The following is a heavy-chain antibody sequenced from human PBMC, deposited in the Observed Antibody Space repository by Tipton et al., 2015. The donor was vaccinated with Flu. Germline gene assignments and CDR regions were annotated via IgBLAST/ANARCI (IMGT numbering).Heavy chain of an antibody. CDR3: ARRYHYFASGNYYPLYYFDY. J-gene: IGHJ4*02. CDR1: GYSFPNCW. CDR2: TYPDDSDT. V-gene: IGHV5-51*01. D-gene: IGHD3-10*01. Sequence: QLVQSGAEVKKPGESLKISCKGSGYSFPNCWIVWVRQLPGKGLEWVGITYPDDSDTRYSPSFQGQVTISADKSISTAYLQWNSLKASDTAMYYCARRYHYFASGNYYPLYYFDYWGQGTLVTVSS.